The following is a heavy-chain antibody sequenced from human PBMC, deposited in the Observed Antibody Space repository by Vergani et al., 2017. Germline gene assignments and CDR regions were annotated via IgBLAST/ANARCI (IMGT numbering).Heavy chain of an antibody. D-gene: IGHD3-16*01. CDR1: GYTFTGYY. CDR2: INPNSGGT. V-gene: IGHV1-2*02. CDR3: ARGKAYVWGSYPTLVSNDAFDI. J-gene: IGHJ3*02. Sequence: QVQLVQSGAEVKKPGASVKVSCKASGYTFTGYYMHWVRQAPGQGLEWMGWINPNSGGTNYAQKFQGRVTMTRDTSISTAYMELSRLRSDDTAVYYCARGKAYVWGSYPTLVSNDAFDIWGQGTMVTVSS.